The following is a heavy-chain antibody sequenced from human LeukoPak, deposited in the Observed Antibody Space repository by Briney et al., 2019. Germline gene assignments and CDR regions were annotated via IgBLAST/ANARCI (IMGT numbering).Heavy chain of an antibody. J-gene: IGHJ4*02. CDR2: IYYSGST. Sequence: SETLSLTCTVSGGSISSYYWSWIRQPPGKGLEWIEYIYYSGSTNYNPSLKSRVTISVDTSKNQFSLKLSSVTAADTAVYYCARSPTAVAGDALFDYWGQGTLVTVSS. CDR3: ARSPTAVAGDALFDY. D-gene: IGHD6-19*01. V-gene: IGHV4-59*08. CDR1: GGSISSYY.